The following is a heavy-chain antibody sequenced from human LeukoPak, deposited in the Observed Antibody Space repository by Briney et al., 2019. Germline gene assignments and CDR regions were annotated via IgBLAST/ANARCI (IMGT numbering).Heavy chain of an antibody. CDR1: GCTFSSYA. CDR3: ARHFWSGYYRDY. D-gene: IGHD3-3*02. Sequence: ASVKVSCKASGCTFSSYAISWVRQAPRQGLEWMGGIIPIFGTANYAQKFQGRVTITTDESTSTAYMELSSLRSEDTAVYYCARHFWSGYYRDYWGQGTLVTVSS. CDR2: IIPIFGTA. J-gene: IGHJ4*02. V-gene: IGHV1-69*05.